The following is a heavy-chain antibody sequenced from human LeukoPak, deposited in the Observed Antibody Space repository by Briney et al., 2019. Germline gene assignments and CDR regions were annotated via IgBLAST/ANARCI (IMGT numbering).Heavy chain of an antibody. V-gene: IGHV3-7*04. CDR3: ARDSPGYLAYDS. Sequence: TGGSLRLSCAASGFTFSTYWMTWVRQAAGKGPEWVANIKEDGSAAYYVDSVKGRFTISRDNAKKSLYLQMNSLRAEDTAVYYCARDSPGYLAYDSWGQGTLVTVSS. D-gene: IGHD1-1*01. CDR1: GFTFSTYW. J-gene: IGHJ4*02. CDR2: IKEDGSAA.